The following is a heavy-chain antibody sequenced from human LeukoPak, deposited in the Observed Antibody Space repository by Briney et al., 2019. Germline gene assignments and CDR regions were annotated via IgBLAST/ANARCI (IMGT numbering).Heavy chain of an antibody. CDR3: ARDRVRYCSGGSCYWFDP. CDR1: GGSISSYY. Sequence: SETLSVTCTVSGGSISSYYWSWIRQPAGKGLEWVGRIYTSGSTNYNPSLKSRVTMSVDTSKNQFSLKLSSVTAADTAVYYCARDRVRYCSGGSCYWFDPWGQGTLVTVSS. J-gene: IGHJ5*02. CDR2: IYTSGST. V-gene: IGHV4-4*07. D-gene: IGHD2-15*01.